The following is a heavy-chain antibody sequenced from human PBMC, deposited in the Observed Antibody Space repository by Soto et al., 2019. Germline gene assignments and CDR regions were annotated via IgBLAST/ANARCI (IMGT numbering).Heavy chain of an antibody. CDR2: ISYEGSNK. Sequence: QVQLVESGGGVVQPGRSLRLSCAAFGFTFDDYSMHWVRQAPGKGLEWVALISYEGSNKYYADSVKGRFTISRDNAKNTLFLEVNSLRTEDKAVYYCARPHIQSAGKDGFDIWGQGTMVTVSS. CDR3: ARPHIQSAGKDGFDI. CDR1: GFTFDDYS. J-gene: IGHJ3*02. V-gene: IGHV3-30-3*01.